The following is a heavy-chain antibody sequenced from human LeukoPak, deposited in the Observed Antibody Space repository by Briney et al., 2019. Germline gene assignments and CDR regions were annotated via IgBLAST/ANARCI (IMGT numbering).Heavy chain of an antibody. CDR2: TYYRSKWYN. J-gene: IGHJ4*02. Sequence: SQTLSLTCAISGDSVSSNSAAWNWIRQSPSRGLEWLGRTYYRSKWYNDYAVSVKSRITINPDTSKNQFSLQLNSVTPEDTAVYYCARVMADTVAGATYYFDYWGQGTLVTVSS. CDR1: GDSVSSNSAA. V-gene: IGHV6-1*01. D-gene: IGHD6-19*01. CDR3: ARVMADTVAGATYYFDY.